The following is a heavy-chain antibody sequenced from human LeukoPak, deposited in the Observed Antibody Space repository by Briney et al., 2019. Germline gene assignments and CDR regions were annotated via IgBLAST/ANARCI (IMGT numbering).Heavy chain of an antibody. V-gene: IGHV6-1*01. Sequence: SQTLSLTCAISGYSVSSNIAAWNWIRQSPSIGLEWLGRTYYSSKWYNDYAVSVNSRITINPDTSKNQFSLQLNSVTPEDTAVYYCARGESSSSGFRFDYWGQGTLVTVSS. CDR3: ARGESSSSGFRFDY. CDR1: GYSVSSNIAA. CDR2: TYYSSKWYN. J-gene: IGHJ4*02. D-gene: IGHD6-6*01.